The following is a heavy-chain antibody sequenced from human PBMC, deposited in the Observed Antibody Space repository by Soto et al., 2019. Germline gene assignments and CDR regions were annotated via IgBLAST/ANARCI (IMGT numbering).Heavy chain of an antibody. Sequence: QVQLQQWGAGLLKPSETLSLTCAVYGGSFSGYYWSWIRQPPGKGLEWIGEINHSGSTNYNPSLKSRVTISVDTSKNQFSLKLSSVTAADTAVYYCAREPPYTWGYPRPYYFDYWGQGTLVTVSS. CDR3: AREPPYTWGYPRPYYFDY. J-gene: IGHJ4*02. CDR1: GGSFSGYY. CDR2: INHSGST. V-gene: IGHV4-34*01. D-gene: IGHD2-2*02.